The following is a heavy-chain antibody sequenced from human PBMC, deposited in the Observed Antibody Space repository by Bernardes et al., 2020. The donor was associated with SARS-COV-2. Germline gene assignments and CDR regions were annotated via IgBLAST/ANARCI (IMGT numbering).Heavy chain of an antibody. CDR1: GDSIRTSDYY. CDR3: ARHVYSYDITGGMDV. J-gene: IGHJ6*02. D-gene: IGHD3-9*01. V-gene: IGHV4-39*01. Sequence: SETLSLTCSVSGDSIRTSDYYWGWIHRPPGKGLEWIGSRYRDGSTYYDPSLKSRVTISADTSKNQFSLKLTSVTSTDTAVYFCARHVYSYDITGGMDVWGQGTTVTVSS. CDR2: RYRDGST.